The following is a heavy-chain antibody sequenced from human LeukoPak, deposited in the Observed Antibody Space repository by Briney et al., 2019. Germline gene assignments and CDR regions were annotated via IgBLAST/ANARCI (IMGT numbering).Heavy chain of an antibody. J-gene: IGHJ4*02. CDR3: ARTERDSSEWNFDY. D-gene: IGHD6-19*01. V-gene: IGHV4-59*12. CDR1: ARSLPSYY. Sequence: PPETLSLTCPLSARSLPSYYWTWIRQPPPSVREWLEYIYYSGSTNYSPSLKSRVTISLDTSKNQFSLRLSSVTAADTAVYYWARTERDSSEWNFDYWGQGTLVTVSS. CDR2: IYYSGST.